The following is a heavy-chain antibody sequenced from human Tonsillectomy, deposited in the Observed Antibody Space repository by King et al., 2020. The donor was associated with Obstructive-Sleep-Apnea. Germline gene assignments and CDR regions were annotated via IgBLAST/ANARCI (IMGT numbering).Heavy chain of an antibody. J-gene: IGHJ4*02. CDR3: ARSLYYYDSSGYYFAPEDY. Sequence: QLVQSGAEVKKPGASVKVSCKASGYTFTSYDINWVRQATGQGLEWLGWMNPNSGNPAYAQKFQGRVTMTRNTSIGTAYMGLSSLRSADTAVYYCARSLYYYDSSGYYFAPEDYWGQGTLVTGAS. V-gene: IGHV1-8*01. CDR1: GYTFTSYD. D-gene: IGHD3-22*01. CDR2: MNPNSGNP.